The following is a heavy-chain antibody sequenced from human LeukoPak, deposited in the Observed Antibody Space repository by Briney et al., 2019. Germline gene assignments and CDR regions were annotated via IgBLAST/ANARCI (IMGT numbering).Heavy chain of an antibody. D-gene: IGHD2-2*01. CDR1: GFTFSSYS. Sequence: GGSLRLSCAASGFTFSSYSMNWVRQAPGKGLEWVSSISSSSYIYYADSVKGRFTISRDNAKNSLYLQMNSLRAEDTAVYYCARDGDIVVVPAAYHDYYYYGMDVWGQGTTVTVSS. CDR3: ARDGDIVVVPAAYHDYYYYGMDV. J-gene: IGHJ6*02. CDR2: ISSSSYI. V-gene: IGHV3-21*01.